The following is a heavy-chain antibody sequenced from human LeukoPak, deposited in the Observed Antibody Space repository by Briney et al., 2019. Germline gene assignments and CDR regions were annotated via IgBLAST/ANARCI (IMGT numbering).Heavy chain of an antibody. V-gene: IGHV3-7*04. CDR1: GFSFRSFW. CDR3: ARVLWFGGIYYFVY. J-gene: IGHJ4*02. D-gene: IGHD3-10*01. CDR2: IKEDGSDQ. Sequence: PGGSLRLSCAASGFSFRSFWMSWVRQAPGKGLEWVASIKEDGSDQYYVESVKGRSTISRENARNSLYLQMNSLRAEDTAVYYCARVLWFGGIYYFVYWGEGALVTVSS.